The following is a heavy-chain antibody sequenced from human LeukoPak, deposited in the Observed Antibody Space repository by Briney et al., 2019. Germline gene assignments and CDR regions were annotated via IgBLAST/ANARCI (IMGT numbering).Heavy chain of an antibody. V-gene: IGHV3-64D*09. D-gene: IGHD2-15*01. CDR3: VRGYSFGPYGMDV. CDR2: ISDSGGST. J-gene: IGHJ6*02. CDR1: GFPFSSYA. Sequence: GGSLRLSCSASGFPFSSYAMHWVRQAPGKGLEYVSAISDSGGSTYYADSVKGRFTISRDNSKNTLYLRMRAEDTAVYFCVRGYSFGPYGMDVWGQGTTVTVSS.